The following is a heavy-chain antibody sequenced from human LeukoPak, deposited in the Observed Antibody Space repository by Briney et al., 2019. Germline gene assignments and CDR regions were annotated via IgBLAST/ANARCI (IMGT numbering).Heavy chain of an antibody. V-gene: IGHV3-23*01. D-gene: IGHD6-19*01. Sequence: PGGSLRLSCAASGFTFSNAWMSWVRQAPGKGLEWVSAISGSGGSTYYADSVKGRFTISRDNSKNTLYLQMNSLRAEDTAVYYCAKAFWGSSGVDYWGQGTLVTVSS. CDR2: ISGSGGST. CDR1: GFTFSNAW. J-gene: IGHJ4*02. CDR3: AKAFWGSSGVDY.